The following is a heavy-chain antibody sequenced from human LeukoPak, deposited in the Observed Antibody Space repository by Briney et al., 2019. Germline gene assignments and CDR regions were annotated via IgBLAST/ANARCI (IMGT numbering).Heavy chain of an antibody. D-gene: IGHD2-21*01. J-gene: IGHJ4*02. V-gene: IGHV1-46*01. Sequence: ASVKVSCKASGYTFTSYYMHWVQQAPGQGLEWMGIINPSGGSTSYAQKFQGRVTMTRDTSTSTVYMELSSLRSEDTAVYYCANSGGTAFFDYWGQGTLVAVSS. CDR3: ANSGGTAFFDY. CDR2: INPSGGST. CDR1: GYTFTSYY.